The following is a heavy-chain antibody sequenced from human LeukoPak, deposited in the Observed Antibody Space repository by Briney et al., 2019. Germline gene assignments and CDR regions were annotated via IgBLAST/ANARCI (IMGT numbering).Heavy chain of an antibody. CDR3: ARAGYYDSSMGTDF. CDR2: IYHSGST. J-gene: IGHJ4*02. Sequence: SETLSLTCTVSGGSISNGGYYWSWIRQHPGKGLEWIGYIYHSGSTYYSPSLKSRLTLSIDTSKNQFSLKLSSVTAADTAVYYCARAGYYDSSMGTDFWGQGTLVTVSS. D-gene: IGHD3-22*01. CDR1: GGSISNGGYY. V-gene: IGHV4-31*03.